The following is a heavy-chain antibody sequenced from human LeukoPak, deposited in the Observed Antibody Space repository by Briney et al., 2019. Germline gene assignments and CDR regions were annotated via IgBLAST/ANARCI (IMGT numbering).Heavy chain of an antibody. CDR2: IYDSGST. V-gene: IGHV4-39*07. J-gene: IGHJ4*02. D-gene: IGHD2/OR15-2a*01. CDR3: ARVYAPY. CDR1: GASISGSGYY. Sequence: SETLSLTCTVSGASISGSGYYWGWIRQPPGKGLEWIGNIYDSGSTYYNASLQSRVTISIDTSKNRFSLKLSSVTAADTAVYYCARVYAPYWGQGTLVTVSS.